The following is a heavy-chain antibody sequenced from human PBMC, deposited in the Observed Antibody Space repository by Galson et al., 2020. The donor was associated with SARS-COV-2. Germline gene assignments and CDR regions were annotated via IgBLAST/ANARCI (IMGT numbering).Heavy chain of an antibody. V-gene: IGHV3-30*04. J-gene: IGHJ6*02. CDR3: ARVLSNYYGMDV. CDR2: ISYDGSNK. CDR1: GFTFSSYA. Sequence: GGSLRLSCAASGFTFSSYAMHWVRQAPGKGLEWVAVISYDGSNKYYADSVKGRFTISRDNSKNTLYLQMNSLRAEDTAVYYCARVLSNYYGMDVWGQGTTVTVS.